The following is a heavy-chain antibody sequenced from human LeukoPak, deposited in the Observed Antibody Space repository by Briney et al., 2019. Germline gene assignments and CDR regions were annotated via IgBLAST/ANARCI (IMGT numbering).Heavy chain of an antibody. CDR1: GFAFSSYW. J-gene: IGHJ3*01. CDR3: ARDRGDAFDV. CDR2: INSDGSTT. Sequence: GGSLRLSCAASGFAFSSYWVHWVRQAPGKGLVWVSQINSDGSTTSYADSVKDRFTFSRDNAKNTLSLQMNSLRTEDTAVYFCARDRGDAFDVWGRGTMVTVSS. V-gene: IGHV3-74*01.